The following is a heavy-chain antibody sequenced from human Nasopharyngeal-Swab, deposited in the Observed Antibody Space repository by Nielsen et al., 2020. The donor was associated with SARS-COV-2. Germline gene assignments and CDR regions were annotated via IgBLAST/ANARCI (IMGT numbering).Heavy chain of an antibody. CDR2: ISAYNGNT. CDR1: GYTFTSHG. CDR3: ARDPSYGDYFDY. Sequence: ASVKVSCKASGYTFTSHGISWVRQAPGQGLEWMGWISAYNGNTNYAQKLQGRVTMTTDTSTSTAYMELRSLRSDDTAVYYCARDPSYGDYFDYWGQGTLVTVSS. V-gene: IGHV1-18*01. D-gene: IGHD4-17*01. J-gene: IGHJ4*02.